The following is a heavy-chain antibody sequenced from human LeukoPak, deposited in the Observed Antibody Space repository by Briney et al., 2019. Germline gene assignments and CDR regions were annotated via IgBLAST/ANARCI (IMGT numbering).Heavy chain of an antibody. CDR2: ISYDGSNE. D-gene: IGHD3-10*01. V-gene: IGHV3-30*18. CDR3: AKDRGRMSSVGYGMDV. Sequence: GGPLRLSCAASGFTFTTYAMSWVRQAPGKGLEWVAVISYDGSNEHYADSVKGRFTISRDNPNNTLYIQMNNLRVEDTAVYYCAKDRGRMSSVGYGMDVWGPGTTVTVSS. CDR1: GFTFTTYA. J-gene: IGHJ6*02.